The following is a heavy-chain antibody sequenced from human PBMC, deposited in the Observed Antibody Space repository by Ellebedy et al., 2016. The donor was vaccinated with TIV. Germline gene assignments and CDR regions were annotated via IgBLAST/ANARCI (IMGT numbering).Heavy chain of an antibody. Sequence: MPSETLSLTCTVSGGSISSYYWSWIRQPPGKGLEWIGYIYYSGSTNYNPSLKSRVTISVDTSKNQFSLKLSSVTAADTAVYYCARANCSGGSCYLDYWGQGTLVTVSS. CDR3: ARANCSGGSCYLDY. CDR1: GGSISSYY. J-gene: IGHJ4*02. CDR2: IYYSGST. D-gene: IGHD2-15*01. V-gene: IGHV4-59*01.